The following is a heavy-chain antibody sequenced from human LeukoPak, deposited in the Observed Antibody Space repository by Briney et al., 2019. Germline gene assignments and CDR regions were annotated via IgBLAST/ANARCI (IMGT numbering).Heavy chain of an antibody. CDR3: VRDNPRCCGVIPANIDDY. D-gene: IGHD2-21*01. Sequence: GVLRLSCAASGFTFSRDSMNWVRQAPGKGLEWVSYINTGGSPIYYADSVRGRFTISRDNAKNSLYLQMNSLRAEDTAVYYCVRDNPRCCGVIPANIDDYWGQGTLVTVSS. J-gene: IGHJ4*02. V-gene: IGHV3-48*01. CDR2: INTGGSPI. CDR1: GFTFSRDS.